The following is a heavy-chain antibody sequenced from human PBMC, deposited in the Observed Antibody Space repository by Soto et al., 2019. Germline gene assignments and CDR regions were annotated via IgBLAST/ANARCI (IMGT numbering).Heavy chain of an antibody. J-gene: IGHJ4*02. CDR2: INAGNGNT. V-gene: IGHV1-3*01. CDR1: GYIFTSYA. D-gene: IGHD4-17*01. Sequence: ASVKVSCKASGYIFTSYAMHWVRQAPGQRLEWMGWINAGNGNTKYSQKFQGRVTITRDTSASTAYMELSSLRSEDTAVYYCARRGIFTVTSYYLDYWGQGTLVTVSS. CDR3: ARRGIFTVTSYYLDY.